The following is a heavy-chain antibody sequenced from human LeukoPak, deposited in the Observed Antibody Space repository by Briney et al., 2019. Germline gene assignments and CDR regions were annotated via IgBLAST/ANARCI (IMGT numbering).Heavy chain of an antibody. J-gene: IGHJ3*02. CDR3: ARLGYYYETTSTLGDI. CDR2: ITSTSGDI. Sequence: PGGSLRLSCAASGFAFSSYTMNSVRQAPGKGLEWVSSITSTSGDIYYADSVKGRFTISRDNAKNSLFLQMNSLRTEDTAVYYCARLGYYYETTSTLGDIWGQGTTVTVSS. V-gene: IGHV3-21*04. D-gene: IGHD3-22*01. CDR1: GFAFSSYT.